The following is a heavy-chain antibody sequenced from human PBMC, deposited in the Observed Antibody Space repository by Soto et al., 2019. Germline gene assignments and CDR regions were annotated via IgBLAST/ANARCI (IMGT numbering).Heavy chain of an antibody. CDR3: ARGGAMGVDY. J-gene: IGHJ4*02. CDR1: GFTFNTHW. V-gene: IGHV3-74*01. Sequence: PGGSLRLSCTASGFTFNTHWMHWVRQAPGKGLVWVSRIYFDGITTNYADSVKGRLTVSRDNAKNTVDLHVNTLRDEDTAVYYCARGGAMGVDYWGQGTLVTVSS. CDR2: IYFDGITT. D-gene: IGHD1-26*01.